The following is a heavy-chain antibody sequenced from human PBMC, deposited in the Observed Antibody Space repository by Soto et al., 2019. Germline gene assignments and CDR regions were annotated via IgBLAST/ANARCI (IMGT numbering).Heavy chain of an antibody. Sequence: QVQLVESGGGVVQPGRSLRLSRAASGFTFSSYGMHWVRQAPGKGLEWVAVIWDDGSNKYYADSVEGRFTISRDNSKNTLDLQMNSLRAEDTAVYYCARERGFFDGDYYYYYGMDVWGQGTTVTVSS. CDR2: IWDDGSNK. CDR1: GFTFSSYG. CDR3: ARERGFFDGDYYYYYGMDV. J-gene: IGHJ6*02. D-gene: IGHD4-17*01. V-gene: IGHV3-33*01.